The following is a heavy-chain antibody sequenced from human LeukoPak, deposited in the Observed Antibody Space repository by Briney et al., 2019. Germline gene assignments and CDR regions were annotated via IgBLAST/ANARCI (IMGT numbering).Heavy chain of an antibody. CDR2: IYYSGSS. J-gene: IGHJ3*02. CDR1: GGSISSYY. CDR3: ARTVQSSGWFPDAFDI. D-gene: IGHD6-19*01. V-gene: IGHV4-59*01. Sequence: PSETLTLTCTVSGGSISSYYWSWIRQPPGKGLEGIGYIYYSGSSKYNPSLKIRVTISVDTSKNQFSLKLSSVTAADTAVYYCARTVQSSGWFPDAFDICGQGTMVTVSS.